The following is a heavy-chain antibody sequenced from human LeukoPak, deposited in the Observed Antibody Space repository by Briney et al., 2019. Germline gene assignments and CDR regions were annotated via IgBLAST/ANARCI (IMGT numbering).Heavy chain of an antibody. CDR3: ARTAGIAVAGSRQYFDY. CDR2: ISYSGST. D-gene: IGHD6-19*01. V-gene: IGHV4-31*03. CDR1: GGSISSGGYY. J-gene: IGHJ4*02. Sequence: SQTLSLTCTVSGGSISSGGYYWSWIRQHPGKGLEWIGYISYSGSTHYNPSLKSRVTISVDTSKNEFSLKLRSVTAADTAVYYCARTAGIAVAGSRQYFDYWGQGTLVTVSS.